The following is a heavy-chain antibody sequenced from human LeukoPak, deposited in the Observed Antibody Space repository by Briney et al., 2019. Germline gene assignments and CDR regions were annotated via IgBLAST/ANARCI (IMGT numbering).Heavy chain of an antibody. V-gene: IGHV4-38-2*01. D-gene: IGHD3-10*01. CDR2: IYHSGST. Sequence: SETLSLTCAVSGYSISSGYYWGWIRQPPGKGLEWIGSIYHSGSTYYNPSLKSRVTISVDTSKNQFSLKLSSVTAADTAVYYCARGGNYYGSGSYYNRPVRVYMGVWGKGTTVTVSS. CDR3: ARGGNYYGSGSYYNRPVRVYMGV. J-gene: IGHJ6*03. CDR1: GYSISSGYY.